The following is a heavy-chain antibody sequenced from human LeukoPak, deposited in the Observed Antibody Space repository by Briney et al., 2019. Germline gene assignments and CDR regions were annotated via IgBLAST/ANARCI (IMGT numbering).Heavy chain of an antibody. J-gene: IGHJ4*02. CDR2: IYYSGST. Sequence: PSETLSLTCTVSGVSISSSSYYWGWIRQPPGKGLEWIGSIYYSGSTYYNPSLKSRVTISVDTSKNQFSLKLSSVTAADTAVYYCARWGTGFDYWGQGTLVTVSS. CDR3: ARWGTGFDY. D-gene: IGHD3-16*01. CDR1: GVSISSSSYY. V-gene: IGHV4-39*01.